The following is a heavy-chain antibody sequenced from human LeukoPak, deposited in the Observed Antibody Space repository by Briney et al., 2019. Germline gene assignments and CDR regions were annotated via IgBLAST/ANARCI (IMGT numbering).Heavy chain of an antibody. V-gene: IGHV1-46*01. J-gene: IGHJ4*01. Sequence: ASVKVSCKASGYTFTSYYMHWVRQAPGQGLEWMGIINPSGGSTSYAQKFQGRVTMTRDTSTSTVYMELSSLRSEDTAVYYCAGSLNGSGSDYDSFDYWGQGTLVTVSS. D-gene: IGHD3-10*01. CDR1: GYTFTSYY. CDR3: AGSLNGSGSDYDSFDY. CDR2: INPSGGST.